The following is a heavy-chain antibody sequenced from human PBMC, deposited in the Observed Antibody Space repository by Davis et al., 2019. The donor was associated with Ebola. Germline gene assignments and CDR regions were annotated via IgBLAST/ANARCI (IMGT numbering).Heavy chain of an antibody. D-gene: IGHD6-19*01. J-gene: IGHJ5*02. V-gene: IGHV3-74*01. CDR3: IKPRAVAQGMDWFDP. CDR1: GFTFSSYW. Sequence: GESLKISCAASGFTFSSYWMHWVRQAPGKGLVWVSRITSDGSSTSYADSVKGRFTISRDNSKNTLYLQMNSLKTEDTAVYYCIKPRAVAQGMDWFDPWGQGTMVTVSS. CDR2: ITSDGSST.